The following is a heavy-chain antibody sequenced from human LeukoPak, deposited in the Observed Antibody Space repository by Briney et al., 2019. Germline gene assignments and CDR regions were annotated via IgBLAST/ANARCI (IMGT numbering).Heavy chain of an antibody. D-gene: IGHD2-2*02. Sequence: ASVKVSCKASGYTFATYNMHWVRQAPGQGFEWMGIIDPSGGSTTYAQKFQGRVTMTRDTSTSTVYMELSSLRSEDSAMYFCARDPCTRTSCYRAYWGQGTLVTVSS. J-gene: IGHJ4*02. CDR1: GYTFATYN. CDR2: IDPSGGST. V-gene: IGHV1-46*01. CDR3: ARDPCTRTSCYRAY.